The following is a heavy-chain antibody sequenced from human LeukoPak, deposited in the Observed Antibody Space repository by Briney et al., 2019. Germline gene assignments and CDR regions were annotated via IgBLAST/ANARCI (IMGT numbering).Heavy chain of an antibody. V-gene: IGHV1-46*01. CDR1: GYTFPSYF. J-gene: IGHJ2*01. CDR3: AREPTHDGRSTIYWYFDL. Sequence: ASVKVSCKASGYTFPSYFMHWVRQAPGQGLEWMGIINPTGGSTTYAQKFQGRVTMTRDTSTSTVYMELSSLRSEDTAVYYCAREPTHDGRSTIYWYFDLWGRGTLVTVSS. CDR2: INPTGGST. D-gene: IGHD3-10*01.